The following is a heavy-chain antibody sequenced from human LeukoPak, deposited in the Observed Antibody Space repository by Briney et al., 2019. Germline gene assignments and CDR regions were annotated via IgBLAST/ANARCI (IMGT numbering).Heavy chain of an antibody. J-gene: IGHJ4*02. D-gene: IGHD6-19*01. CDR3: AILESREYSSGWYFF. CDR2: ISGSGGST. CDR1: GFTFSGYA. Sequence: GGSLRLSCAASGFTFSGYAMSWVRQAPGKGLEWVSAISGSGGSTYYADSVKGRFTISRDNSKNTLYLQMNSLRAEDTAVYYCAILESREYSSGWYFFWGQGTLVTVSS. V-gene: IGHV3-23*01.